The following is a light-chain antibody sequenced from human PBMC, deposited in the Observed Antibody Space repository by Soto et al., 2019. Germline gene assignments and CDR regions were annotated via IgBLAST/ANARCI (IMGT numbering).Light chain of an antibody. CDR1: QSIVSW. J-gene: IGKJ1*01. CDR3: QQYHKYPRT. V-gene: IGKV1-5*03. CDR2: TAS. Sequence: DMQLTQSPSTLSTSVGDRVTITCPASQSIVSWLAWYQQKPGQAPKLLIYTASTLENGVPSRFSGSGSGTEFTLTISSLQPDDFATYYCQQYHKYPRTFGQGTRVEIK.